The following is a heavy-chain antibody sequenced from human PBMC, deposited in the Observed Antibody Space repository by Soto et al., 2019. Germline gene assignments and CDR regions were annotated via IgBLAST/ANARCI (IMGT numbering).Heavy chain of an antibody. J-gene: IGHJ4*03. CDR3: ARDYNRSRYPFDH. V-gene: IGHV1-18*04. D-gene: IGHD3-22*01. Sequence: SSVNVSCKASGYTFTSYGISWVRQAPVQVLDWMGWISAYNGNTNYAQKLQGRVTMTTDTSTSTAYMELRSLRSDDTAVYYCARDYNRSRYPFDHWVHGTLVPVSS. CDR1: GYTFTSYG. CDR2: ISAYNGNT.